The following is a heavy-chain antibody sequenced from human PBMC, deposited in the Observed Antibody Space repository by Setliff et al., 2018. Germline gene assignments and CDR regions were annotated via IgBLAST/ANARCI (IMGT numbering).Heavy chain of an antibody. J-gene: IGHJ3*02. CDR2: VFPVDSDT. CDR1: GYSFPSYW. CDR3: PRLGRYDAFDI. V-gene: IGHV5-51*01. Sequence: GESLKISCKGSGYSFPSYWIGWVRQMPGKGLEWMGVVFPVDSDTRYSPSFQGQGTTSADKSISTAYLQWSSLKASDTAIYYCPRLGRYDAFDIWGQGTVVTVSS. D-gene: IGHD3-16*01.